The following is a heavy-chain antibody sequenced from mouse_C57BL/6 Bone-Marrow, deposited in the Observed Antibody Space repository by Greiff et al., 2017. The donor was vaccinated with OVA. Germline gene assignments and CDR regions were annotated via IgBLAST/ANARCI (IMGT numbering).Heavy chain of an antibody. CDR2: IFPGSGST. CDR1: GYTFTDYY. Sequence: VQGVESGPELVKPGASVKISCKASGYTFTDYYINWVKQRPGQGLEWIGWIFPGSGSTYYNEKFKGKATLTVDKSSSTAYMLLSSLTSEDSAVYFCARQGTTVVEGYWGQGTTLTVSS. D-gene: IGHD1-1*01. J-gene: IGHJ2*01. CDR3: ARQGTTVVEGY. V-gene: IGHV1-75*01.